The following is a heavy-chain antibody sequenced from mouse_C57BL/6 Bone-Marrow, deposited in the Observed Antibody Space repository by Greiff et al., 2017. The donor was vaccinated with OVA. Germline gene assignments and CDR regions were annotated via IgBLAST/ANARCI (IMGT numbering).Heavy chain of an antibody. J-gene: IGHJ3*01. Sequence: VHLVESGPELVKPGASVKISCKASGYTFTDYYINWVKQRPGQGLEWIGWIFPGSGSTYYNEKFKGKATLTVDRSSRTAYMLISSLTSEDSAVYFGARGVNGDVFAYGGQGTLVTVSA. V-gene: IGHV1-75*01. CDR2: IFPGSGST. CDR1: GYTFTDYY. CDR3: ARGVNGDVFAY. D-gene: IGHD4-1*01.